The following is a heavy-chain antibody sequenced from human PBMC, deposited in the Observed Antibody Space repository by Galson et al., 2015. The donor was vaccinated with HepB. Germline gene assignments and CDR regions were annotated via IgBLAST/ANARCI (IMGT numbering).Heavy chain of an antibody. Sequence: SVKVSCKASGYTFSRFSISWLRQAPGQGLEWMGWISGYDVNVRYAQKFQGRLTMTTDTSTSTAHLALRSLRSDDSAVYYCARGGLATIGGPTFDYWGQGTLVTVSS. CDR3: ARGGLATIGGPTFDY. CDR1: GYTFSRFS. V-gene: IGHV1-18*01. CDR2: ISGYDVNV. J-gene: IGHJ4*02. D-gene: IGHD5-24*01.